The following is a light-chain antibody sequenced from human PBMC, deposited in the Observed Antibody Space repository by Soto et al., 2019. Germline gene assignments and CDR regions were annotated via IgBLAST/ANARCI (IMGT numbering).Light chain of an antibody. CDR1: QTVNNNY. CDR2: GAS. J-gene: IGKJ3*01. Sequence: EIVLTQSPGTLSLSPGERATLSCRASQTVNNNYLTWYQQTPGQAPRLLIYGASSRATGIPDKFSGSGSGTDFTLTSSRLEPEDFAVYYCQQYGTSPFTFGPGTKVDIK. V-gene: IGKV3-20*01. CDR3: QQYGTSPFT.